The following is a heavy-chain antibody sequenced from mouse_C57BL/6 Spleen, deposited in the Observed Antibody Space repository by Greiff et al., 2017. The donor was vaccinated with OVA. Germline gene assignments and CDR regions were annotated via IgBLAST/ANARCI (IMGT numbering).Heavy chain of an antibody. D-gene: IGHD2-3*01. Sequence: VQLQQPGAELVKPGASVKMSCKASGYTFTSYWITWVKQRPGQGLEWIGDIYPGSGSTNYNEKFKSKATLSVDTPSRTAYMPPDSLISEHSAVYYCARDYDGYYLGRYFDVWGTGTTVTVSS. V-gene: IGHV1-55*01. CDR3: ARDYDGYYLGRYFDV. CDR2: IYPGSGST. J-gene: IGHJ1*03. CDR1: GYTFTSYW.